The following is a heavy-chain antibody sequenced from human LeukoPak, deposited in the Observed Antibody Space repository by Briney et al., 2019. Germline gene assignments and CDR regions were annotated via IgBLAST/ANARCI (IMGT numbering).Heavy chain of an antibody. CDR3: ARSRMVRGVIHFDY. D-gene: IGHD3-10*01. CDR1: GGTFSSYA. Sequence: GASVKVSCKASGGTFSSYAISWVRQAPGQGLEWMGGIIPIFGTANYAQKFQGWVTMTRDTSISTAYMELSRLRSDDTAVYYCARSRMVRGVIHFDYWGQGTLVTVSS. CDR2: IIPIFGTA. J-gene: IGHJ4*02. V-gene: IGHV1-69*05.